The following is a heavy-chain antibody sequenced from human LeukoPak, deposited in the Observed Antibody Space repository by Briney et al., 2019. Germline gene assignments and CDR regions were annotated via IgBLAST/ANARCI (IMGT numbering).Heavy chain of an antibody. V-gene: IGHV4-30-2*01. CDR2: IYHSGST. Sequence: SETLSLTCTVSGGSISSGGYYWSWIRQPPGKGLEWIGYIYHSGSTYYNPSLKSRVTISVDRSKNQFSLKLSSVTAADTAVYYCARVTCSSTSCYLLDYWGQGTLVTVSS. CDR3: ARVTCSSTSCYLLDY. J-gene: IGHJ4*02. D-gene: IGHD2-2*01. CDR1: GGSISSGGYY.